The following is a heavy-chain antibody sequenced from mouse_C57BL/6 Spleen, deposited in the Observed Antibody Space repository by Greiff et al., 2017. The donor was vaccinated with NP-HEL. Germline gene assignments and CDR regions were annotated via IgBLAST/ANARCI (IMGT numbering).Heavy chain of an antibody. D-gene: IGHD1-1*01. CDR2: INPSTGGT. Sequence: VQLQQSGPELVKPGASVKISCKASGYSFTGYYMNWVKQSPEKSLEWIGEINPSTGGTTYNQKFKAKATLTVDKSSSTAYMQLKSLTSEDSAVYYCAREGDYYGSDYWGQGTTLTVSS. CDR3: AREGDYYGSDY. V-gene: IGHV1-42*01. J-gene: IGHJ2*01. CDR1: GYSFTGYY.